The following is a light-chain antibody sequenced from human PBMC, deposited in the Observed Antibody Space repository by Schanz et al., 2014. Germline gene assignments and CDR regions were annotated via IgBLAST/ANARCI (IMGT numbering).Light chain of an antibody. Sequence: EIVLTQSPATLSLSPGERATLSCRASQSVSSYLAWYQQKPGQAPRLLIYDASNRATGIPARFTGSGSGTEFALTITSLQSEDFAVYYCQQYNYWWTFGQGTKVEIK. CDR3: QQYNYWWT. CDR1: QSVSSY. CDR2: DAS. V-gene: IGKV3-11*01. J-gene: IGKJ1*01.